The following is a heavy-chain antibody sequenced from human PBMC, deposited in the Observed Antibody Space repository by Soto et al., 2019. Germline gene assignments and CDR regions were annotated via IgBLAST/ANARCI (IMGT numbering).Heavy chain of an antibody. CDR2: ISSDGDTI. D-gene: IGHD5-12*01. J-gene: IGHJ6*02. CDR1: GFTFHEYA. CDR3: TKGGYDLIYYFGMDV. Sequence: EVQLIESGGGWVQPGTSLRVSCVASGFTFHEYAMHWVRQAPGKGLEWVSGISSDGDTIAYADSVQGRFTVFRDNDKNSLYLQMNSLRAEDTALYYCTKGGYDLIYYFGMDVWGQGTTVTVSS. V-gene: IGHV3-9*01.